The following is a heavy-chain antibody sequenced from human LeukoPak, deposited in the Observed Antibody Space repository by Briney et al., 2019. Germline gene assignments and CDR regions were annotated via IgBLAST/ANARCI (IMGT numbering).Heavy chain of an antibody. CDR3: QVSGYSSGWYGTHFDY. D-gene: IGHD6-19*01. CDR1: GGSFSGYY. J-gene: IGHJ4*02. Sequence: PSETLSLTCAVYGGSFSGYYWSWIRQPPGEGLEWIGEINHSGSTNYNPSLKSRVTISVDTSKNQFSLKLSSVTAADTAVYYCQVSGYSSGWYGTHFDYWGQGTLVTVSS. V-gene: IGHV4-34*01. CDR2: INHSGST.